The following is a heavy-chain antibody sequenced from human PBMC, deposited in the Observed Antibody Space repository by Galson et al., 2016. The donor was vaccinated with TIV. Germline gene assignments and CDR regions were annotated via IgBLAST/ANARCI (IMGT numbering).Heavy chain of an antibody. CDR1: GYTFTDYF. D-gene: IGHD6-6*01. CDR2: IHPKSGGT. J-gene: IGHJ4*02. CDR3: ARGRIAARSHFDN. V-gene: IGHV1-2*06. Sequence: SVKVSCKASGYTFTDYFLHWVRQAPGQGPEWMGRIHPKSGGTDHAQNFQGRVTMARDTSISTAYMEINSLKSDDTAVYYCARGRIAARSHFDNWGQGTLVTVSS.